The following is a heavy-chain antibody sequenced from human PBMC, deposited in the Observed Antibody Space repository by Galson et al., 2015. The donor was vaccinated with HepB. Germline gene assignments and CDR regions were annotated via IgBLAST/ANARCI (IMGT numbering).Heavy chain of an antibody. CDR3: AREVIAAAAVAFRTYYYYGMDV. CDR2: INPNSGGT. D-gene: IGHD6-13*01. V-gene: IGHV1-2*02. Sequence: SVKVSCKASGYTFTGYYMHWVRQAPGQGLEWMGWINPNSGGTNYAQKFQGRVTMTRDTSISTAYMELSRLRSDDTAVYYCAREVIAAAAVAFRTYYYYGMDVWGQGTTVTVSS. J-gene: IGHJ6*02. CDR1: GYTFTGYY.